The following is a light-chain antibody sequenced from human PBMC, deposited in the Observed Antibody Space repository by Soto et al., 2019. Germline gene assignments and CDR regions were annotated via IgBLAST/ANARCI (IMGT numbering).Light chain of an antibody. J-gene: IGKJ5*01. CDR1: QSVSNNY. V-gene: IGKV3-20*01. CDR3: QQYNDWPPIT. CDR2: GAS. Sequence: EIVLTQSADTLSLSPGKSPTLSYRASQSVSNNYLAWYQQKPGQAPRLLIYGASSRATGIPDRFSGSGSGTDFTLTISRLEPEDFAVYYCQQYNDWPPITFGQGTRLEIK.